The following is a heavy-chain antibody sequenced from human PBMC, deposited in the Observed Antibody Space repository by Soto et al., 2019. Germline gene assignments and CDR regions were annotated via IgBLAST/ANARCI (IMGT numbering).Heavy chain of an antibody. D-gene: IGHD1-26*01. CDR3: ARAAGSVVGATKAWYFDL. V-gene: IGHV3-13*05. CDR2: IGTAGDP. Sequence: GGSLRLSCAASGFTFSSYDMHWVRQATGKGLEWVSAIGTAGDPYYPGSVKGRLTISRENAKNSLYLQMNSLRAGDTAVYYCARAAGSVVGATKAWYFDLWGRGTLVTVSS. CDR1: GFTFSSYD. J-gene: IGHJ2*01.